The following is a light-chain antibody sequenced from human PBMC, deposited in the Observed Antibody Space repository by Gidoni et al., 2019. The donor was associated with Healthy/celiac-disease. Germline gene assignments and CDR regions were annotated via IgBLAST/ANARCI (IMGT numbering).Light chain of an antibody. CDR3: LLSYSGARVV. V-gene: IGLV7-46*01. CDR1: TGAVTSGHY. J-gene: IGLJ2*01. CDR2: DTS. Sequence: QAVVTQEPSLTVSPGGTVTLTCGSSTGAVTSGHYPYWFQQKPGQAPRTLIYDTSNKHSRTPARFSGSLLGGKAALTLSGEQPEDEAEYYCLLSYSGARVVFGGGTKLTVL.